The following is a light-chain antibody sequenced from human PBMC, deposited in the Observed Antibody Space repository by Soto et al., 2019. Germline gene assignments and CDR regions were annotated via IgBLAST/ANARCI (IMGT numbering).Light chain of an antibody. Sequence: EIVMTQSPATLSVSPGERAALSCRASQSVNSNFAWYQQKPGQAPRLLIYGASTRATDIPARFSGSGSGTEFTATISGLHSEDFAVYYCQQYNNWPYTFGQGTKLEIK. J-gene: IGKJ2*01. V-gene: IGKV3-15*01. CDR3: QQYNNWPYT. CDR1: QSVNSN. CDR2: GAS.